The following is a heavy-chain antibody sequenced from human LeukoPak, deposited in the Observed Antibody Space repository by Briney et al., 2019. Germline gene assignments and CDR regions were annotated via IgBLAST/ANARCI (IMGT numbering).Heavy chain of an antibody. D-gene: IGHD6-13*01. CDR3: AAARGLGAAGRGPFGY. V-gene: IGHV4-39*07. CDR2: IYHSGST. CDR1: GDSPSLSFYY. Sequence: SETLSLTCSVSGDSPSLSFYYWGWIRQPPGKALEWIGSIYHSGSTNYNPSLKSRVTISVDTSKNQFSLKLSSVTAADTAVYYCAAARGLGAAGRGPFGYWGRGTLVTVSS. J-gene: IGHJ4*02.